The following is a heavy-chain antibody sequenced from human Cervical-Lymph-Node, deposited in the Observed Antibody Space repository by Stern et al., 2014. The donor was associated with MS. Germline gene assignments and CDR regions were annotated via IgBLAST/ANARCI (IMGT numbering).Heavy chain of an antibody. V-gene: IGHV5-51*03. CDR3: ARRNYGSLDY. CDR2: IYPGDSAT. D-gene: IGHD2-15*01. CDR1: GYSFTNNW. J-gene: IGHJ4*02. Sequence: VQLVQSGAEVKQPGESLKISCKGSGYSFTNNWIGWVRQMPGKGPEWMGIIYPGDSATRYSPSFEGQVTISADKSINTAYLQWSSLKASDTAMYYCARRNYGSLDYWGQGTLVTVSS.